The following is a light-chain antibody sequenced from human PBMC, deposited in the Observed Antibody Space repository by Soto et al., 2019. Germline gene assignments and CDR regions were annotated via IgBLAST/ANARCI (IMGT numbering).Light chain of an antibody. V-gene: IGKV3-11*01. CDR2: DAS. CDR3: QQYVSSPRT. CDR1: QSVSSF. Sequence: EIVLTQSPATLSLSPGERATLSCRASQSVSSFLAWYQQKPGQAPRLLIYDASNRATGIPARFSGSGSGTDFTLTISRLEPEDFAVYYCQQYVSSPRTFGQGTKVDIK. J-gene: IGKJ1*01.